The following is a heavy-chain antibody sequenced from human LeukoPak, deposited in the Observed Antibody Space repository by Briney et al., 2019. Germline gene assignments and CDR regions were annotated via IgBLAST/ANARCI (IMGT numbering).Heavy chain of an antibody. CDR1: GFTFGNAW. CDR2: IKSKTDGGTT. CDR3: RSGNYYFDF. J-gene: IGHJ4*02. D-gene: IGHD1-26*01. Sequence: GGSLRLSCAASGFTFGNAWMSWVRQAPGKGLEWVGRIKSKTDGGTTDYAAPVKCRFTISRDDSRNTLYLQMNSMKIEDTAVYYCRSGNYYFDFWGQGTLVTVSS. V-gene: IGHV3-15*01.